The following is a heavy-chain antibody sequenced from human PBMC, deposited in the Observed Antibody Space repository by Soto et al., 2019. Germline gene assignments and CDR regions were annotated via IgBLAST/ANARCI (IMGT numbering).Heavy chain of an antibody. CDR1: GGSISSYY. V-gene: IGHV4-59*01. CDR2: IYYSGST. CDR3: AARTYYYDSSGYPHPHDY. Sequence: SATLSLTCTVSGGSISSYYWSWIRQPPGKGLEWIGYIYYSGSTNYNPSLKSRVTISVDTSKNQFSLKLSSVTAADTAVYYCAARTYYYDSSGYPHPHDYWGQGTLVTVSS. J-gene: IGHJ4*02. D-gene: IGHD3-22*01.